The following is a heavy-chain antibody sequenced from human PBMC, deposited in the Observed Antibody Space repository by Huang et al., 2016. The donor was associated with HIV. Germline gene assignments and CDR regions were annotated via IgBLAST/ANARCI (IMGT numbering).Heavy chain of an antibody. V-gene: IGHV3-49*05. CDR1: GFTFGDYA. J-gene: IGHJ4*02. Sequence: EVQLVESGGGLVKPGRSLRLSCTASGFTFGDYAMSWFRQAQGKGREWVGFIRSKASGGTTEYAASVKGRFTISRDDSKSIAYLKMNSLKIEDTAVYYCTRENYDFWSGYYKYYFDYWGQGTLVTVSS. D-gene: IGHD3-3*01. CDR3: TRENYDFWSGYYKYYFDY. CDR2: IRSKASGGTT.